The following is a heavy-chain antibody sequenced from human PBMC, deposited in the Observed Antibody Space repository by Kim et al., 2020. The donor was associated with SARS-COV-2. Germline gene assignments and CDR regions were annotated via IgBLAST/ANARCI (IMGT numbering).Heavy chain of an antibody. D-gene: IGHD6-13*01. CDR2: INTNTGNP. CDR3: ARDGMSQLVRVAYYYYYGMDV. CDR1: GYTFTSYA. Sequence: ASVKVSCKASGYTFTSYAMNWVRQAPGQGLEWMGWINTNTGNPTYAQGFTGRFVFSLDTSVSTAYLQISSLKAEDTAVYYCARDGMSQLVRVAYYYYYGMDVWGQGTTVTVSS. V-gene: IGHV7-4-1*02. J-gene: IGHJ6*02.